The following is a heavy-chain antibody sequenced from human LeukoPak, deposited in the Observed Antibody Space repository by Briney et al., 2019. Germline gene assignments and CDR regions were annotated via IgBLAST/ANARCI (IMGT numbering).Heavy chain of an antibody. J-gene: IGHJ6*03. CDR1: GGTFSSYA. D-gene: IGHD3-3*01. CDR3: ARASGYPYYYYYMDV. Sequence: SVKVSCKASGGTFSSYAISWVRQAPGQGLEWIGGIIPIFGTANYAQKFQGRVTITADESTSIAYMELSSLRSEDTAVYYCARASGYPYYYYYMDVWGKGTTVTVSS. CDR2: IIPIFGTA. V-gene: IGHV1-69*13.